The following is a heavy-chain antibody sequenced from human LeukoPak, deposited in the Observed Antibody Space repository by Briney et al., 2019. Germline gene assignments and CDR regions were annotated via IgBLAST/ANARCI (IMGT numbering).Heavy chain of an antibody. CDR2: IDHSGST. V-gene: IGHV4-34*01. CDR3: ARARAHLKYYYDNSGYYYFDY. D-gene: IGHD3-22*01. J-gene: IGHJ4*02. CDR1: GGSFSGYY. Sequence: PSETLSLTCAVYGGSFSGYYWSCIRQPPGKGLEWIGEIDHSGSTNYNPSLKSRVTISVDTSKNQFSLKLSPVTAADTAVYYCARARAHLKYYYDNSGYYYFDYWGQGTLVTVSS.